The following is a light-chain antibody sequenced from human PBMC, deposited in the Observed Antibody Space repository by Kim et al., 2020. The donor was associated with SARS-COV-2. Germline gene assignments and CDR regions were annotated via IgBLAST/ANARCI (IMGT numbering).Light chain of an antibody. Sequence: ETARITWCGNNLKDKNVLWYQQKPGRDPVVVIYYDSRRPSGSPDRFSGSNSASTATLTISSVEAGDEADYYCRVLDTSSDHRGVFGGGTQLTVL. CDR2: YDS. V-gene: IGLV3-21*04. J-gene: IGLJ3*02. CDR1: NLKDKN. CDR3: RVLDTSSDHRGV.